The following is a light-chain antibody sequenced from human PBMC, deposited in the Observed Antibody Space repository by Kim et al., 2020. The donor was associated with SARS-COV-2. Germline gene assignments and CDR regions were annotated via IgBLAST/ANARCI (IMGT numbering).Light chain of an antibody. CDR1: HTISNY. CDR3: KQSYSIQWT. V-gene: IGKV1-39*01. CDR2: AAS. Sequence: DIQMTQSPSSLSASVGDRVTITCRAGHTISNYLNWYQQKPGKAPNLLIYAASSLQSGVPSRFSGSGSGTYFTLTISSLQPEDVATYYCKQSYSIQWTFGQGTKVDIK. J-gene: IGKJ1*01.